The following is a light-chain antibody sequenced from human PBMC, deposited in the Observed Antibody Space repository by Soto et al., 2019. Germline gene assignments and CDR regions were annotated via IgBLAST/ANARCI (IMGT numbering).Light chain of an antibody. CDR3: QTWGTGIQV. J-gene: IGLJ2*01. CDR1: SGHSSYA. Sequence: QPVLTQSPSASASLGASVKLTCTLSSGHSSYAIAWHQQQPEKGPRYLMNLNSDGSHSKGDGIPDRFSGSSSGAERYLTISSLQSVDEADYYCQTWGTGIQVFGGGTKLTVL. CDR2: LNSDGSH. V-gene: IGLV4-69*01.